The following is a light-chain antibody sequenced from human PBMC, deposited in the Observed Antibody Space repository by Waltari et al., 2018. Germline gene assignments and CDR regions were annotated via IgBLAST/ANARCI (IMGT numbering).Light chain of an antibody. CDR3: QQYYSSLWT. CDR2: WAS. V-gene: IGKV4-1*01. CDR1: QSVLYSSSNKNY. J-gene: IGKJ1*01. Sequence: DIVMTQSPDSLAVSLGERATINCKSSQSVLYSSSNKNYLAWYQQKPGQPPKLLIYWASTRESGVPDRFSDSGSGTDFTLTISSLQAEDVAVYYCQQYYSSLWTFGQGTKVEIK.